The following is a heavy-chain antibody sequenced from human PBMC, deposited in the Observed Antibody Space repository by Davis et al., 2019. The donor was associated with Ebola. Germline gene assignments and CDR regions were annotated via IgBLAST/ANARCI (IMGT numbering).Heavy chain of an antibody. J-gene: IGHJ4*02. CDR2: IYDRST. CDR3: ATTQWLREFDN. CDR1: GFTVSSNH. D-gene: IGHD6-19*01. V-gene: IGHV3-53*05. Sequence: PGGSLRLSCAASGFTVSSNHMSWVRQAPGKGLEWVSVIYDRSTAYADSVRGRFIISRDKSNNTLYLEMNSLRVDDTAVYYCATTQWLREFDNWGQGTLVTVSS.